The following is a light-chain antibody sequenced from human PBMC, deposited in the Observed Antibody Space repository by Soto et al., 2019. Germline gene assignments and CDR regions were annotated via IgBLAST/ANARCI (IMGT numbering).Light chain of an antibody. Sequence: IVLTQSPATLSLSPGQRATLSCRASQSVNIYLAWYQQKPGQAPRLLIYDASNRATGIPARFSVSGSGTDFTLTISRLEPEDIAVYYCQQRSNWRVTFGGGTKVDIK. V-gene: IGKV3-11*01. CDR2: DAS. CDR1: QSVNIY. CDR3: QQRSNWRVT. J-gene: IGKJ4*01.